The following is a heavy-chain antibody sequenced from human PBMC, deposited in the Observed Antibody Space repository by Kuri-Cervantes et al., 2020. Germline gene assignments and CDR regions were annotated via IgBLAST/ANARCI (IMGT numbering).Heavy chain of an antibody. D-gene: IGHD2-15*01. J-gene: IGHJ3*02. CDR3: ARPDRDCSGGSCSEAFDI. CDR2: IYPGDSDT. V-gene: IGHV5-51*01. CDR1: GYSFTSYW. Sequence: GESLKISCKGSGYSFTSYWIGWVRQMPGKGLEWMGIIYPGDSDTRYSPSLQGQVTISADKSISTAYLQWSSLKASDTAMYYCARPDRDCSGGSCSEAFDIWGQGTMVTVSS.